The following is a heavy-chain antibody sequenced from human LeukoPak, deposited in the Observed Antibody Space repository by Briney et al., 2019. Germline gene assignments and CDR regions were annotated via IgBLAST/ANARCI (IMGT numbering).Heavy chain of an antibody. Sequence: PSQTLSLTCTVSGGPISSGNYYWSWIRQPPGKGLEWIGEINHSGSTNYNPSLKSRVTISVDTSKNQFSLKLSSVTAADTAVYYCARGPNYGGNSKDFDYWGQGTLVTVSS. CDR2: INHSGST. J-gene: IGHJ4*02. CDR1: GGPISSGNYY. CDR3: ARGPNYGGNSKDFDY. V-gene: IGHV4-39*07. D-gene: IGHD4-23*01.